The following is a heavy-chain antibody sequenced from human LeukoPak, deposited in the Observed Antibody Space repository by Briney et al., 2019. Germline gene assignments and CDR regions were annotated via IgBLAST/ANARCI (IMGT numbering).Heavy chain of an antibody. D-gene: IGHD1-26*01. CDR1: GFTVSSNY. J-gene: IGHJ4*02. V-gene: IGHV3-66*01. CDR3: AKDRRVGAIPGGLDY. CDR2: IYSGGST. Sequence: PGGSLRLSCAASGFTVSSNYMSWVRQAPGKGLERVSVIYSGGSTYYADSVKGRFTISRDNSKNTLYLQMNSLRAEDTAVYYCAKDRRVGAIPGGLDYWGQGTLVTVSS.